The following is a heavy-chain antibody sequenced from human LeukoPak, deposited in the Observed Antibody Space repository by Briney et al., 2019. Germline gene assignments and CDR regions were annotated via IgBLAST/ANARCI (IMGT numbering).Heavy chain of an antibody. J-gene: IGHJ3*01. CDR3: ARDSPLCRGCAFDF. CDR2: ISSSSSYI. CDR1: GFTFSSYS. V-gene: IGHV3-21*01. D-gene: IGHD3-10*01. Sequence: GGSLRLSCAASGFTFSSYSMNWVRQAPGKGLEWVSSISSSSSYIYYAVSVKGRFTISRDNAKNSLYLQMNSLRVEDTAVYYCARDSPLCRGCAFDFWGQGTMVTVSS.